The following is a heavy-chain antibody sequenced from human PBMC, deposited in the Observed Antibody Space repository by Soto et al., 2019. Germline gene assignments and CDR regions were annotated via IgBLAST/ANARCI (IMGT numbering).Heavy chain of an antibody. CDR3: ARVYISSWYGQIRYSDY. Sequence: SETLSLTCAVYGGSFSGYYWSWIRQPPGKGLEWIGEINHSGSTNYNPSLKSRVTISVDTSKNQFSLKLSSVTAADTAVYYCARVYISSWYGQIRYSDYSYQGTLLSVFS. V-gene: IGHV4-34*01. J-gene: IGHJ4*02. CDR1: GGSFSGYY. D-gene: IGHD6-13*01. CDR2: INHSGST.